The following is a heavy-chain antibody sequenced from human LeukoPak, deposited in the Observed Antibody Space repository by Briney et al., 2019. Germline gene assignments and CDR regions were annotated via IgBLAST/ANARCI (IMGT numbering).Heavy chain of an antibody. CDR3: ARGPEIGYDFWSGYYAYNWFDP. CDR1: GGTFSSYA. Sequence: ASVKVSCKASGGTFSSYAISWVRQAPGQGLEWMGGIIPIFGTANYAQKFQGRVTITTDESTSTAYMELSSLRSEDTAVYYCARGPEIGYDFWSGYYAYNWFDPWGQGTLVTVSS. CDR2: IIPIFGTA. J-gene: IGHJ5*02. V-gene: IGHV1-69*05. D-gene: IGHD3-3*01.